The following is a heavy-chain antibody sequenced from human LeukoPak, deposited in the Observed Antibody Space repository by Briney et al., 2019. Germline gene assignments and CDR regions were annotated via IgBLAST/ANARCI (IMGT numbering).Heavy chain of an antibody. CDR1: GFTFSSYA. J-gene: IGHJ6*03. Sequence: SGGSLRLSCAASGFTFSSYAVSWVRQAPGKGLEWVSAISGSGGSTYYADSVKGRFTISRDNSKNTLYLQMNSLRAEDTAVYYCAKGTYSNYGNYYYMDVWGKGTTVTVSS. CDR2: ISGSGGST. CDR3: AKGTYSNYGNYYYMDV. V-gene: IGHV3-23*01. D-gene: IGHD4-11*01.